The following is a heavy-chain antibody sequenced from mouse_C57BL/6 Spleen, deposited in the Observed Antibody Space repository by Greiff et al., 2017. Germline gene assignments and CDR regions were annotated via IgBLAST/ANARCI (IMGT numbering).Heavy chain of an antibody. CDR2: IRSKSNNYAT. CDR1: GFSFNTYA. CDR3: VRHENYGSSYWYFDV. Sequence: EVMLVESGGGLVQPKGSLKLSCAASGFSFNTYAMNWVRQAPGKGLEWVARIRSKSNNYATYYADSVKDRFTISRDDSESMLYLQMNNLKTEDTDMYYCVRHENYGSSYWYFDVWGTGTTVTVSS. J-gene: IGHJ1*03. D-gene: IGHD1-1*01. V-gene: IGHV10-1*01.